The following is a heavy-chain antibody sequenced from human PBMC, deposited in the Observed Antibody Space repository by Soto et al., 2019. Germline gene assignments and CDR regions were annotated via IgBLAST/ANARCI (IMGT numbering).Heavy chain of an antibody. Sequence: SETLSLTCAVSGGSISSSNWWSGVRQPPGKGLEWIGEIYHSGSTNYNPSLKSRVTISVDKSKNQFSLKLSSVTAADTAVYYCARGWRIAAAGVPLGYYYYGMDVWGQGTTVTVSS. CDR3: ARGWRIAAAGVPLGYYYYGMDV. CDR1: GGSISSSNW. CDR2: IYHSGST. J-gene: IGHJ6*02. D-gene: IGHD6-13*01. V-gene: IGHV4-4*02.